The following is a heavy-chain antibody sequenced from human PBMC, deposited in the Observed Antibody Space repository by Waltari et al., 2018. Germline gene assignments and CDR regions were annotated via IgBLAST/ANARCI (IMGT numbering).Heavy chain of an antibody. Sequence: QITLKESGPALVRPTQTLTLTCTFPGFSLKGYGAGLGWIRQPPGKALEWLALIYWNDDNRFSPSLKSRLTITKDTSENQVVLRMTNMDPVDTATYYCAHTYYFTSSAYYAPPYFDDWGQGTLVTVSS. CDR3: AHTYYFTSSAYYAPPYFDD. V-gene: IGHV2-5*01. J-gene: IGHJ4*02. D-gene: IGHD3-22*01. CDR1: GFSLKGYGAG. CDR2: IYWNDDN.